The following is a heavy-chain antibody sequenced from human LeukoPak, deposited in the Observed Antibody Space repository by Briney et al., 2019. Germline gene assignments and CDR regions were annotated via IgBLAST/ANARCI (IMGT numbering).Heavy chain of an antibody. J-gene: IGHJ4*02. CDR2: ISGSGGST. CDR3: ARARDHPNYLDY. Sequence: GGSLRLSCAASGFTFSGYATSWVRQAPGKGLEWVSAISGSGGSTYYADSVKGRFTISRDNSKNTLYLQMNSLRAEDTAVYYCARARDHPNYLDYWGQGTLVTVSS. V-gene: IGHV3-23*01. CDR1: GFTFSGYA. D-gene: IGHD1-14*01.